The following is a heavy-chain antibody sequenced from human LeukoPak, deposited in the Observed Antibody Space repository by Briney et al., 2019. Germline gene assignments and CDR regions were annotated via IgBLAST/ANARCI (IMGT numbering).Heavy chain of an antibody. D-gene: IGHD2/OR15-2a*01. CDR1: GYTFTSYG. CDR3: ATSSTSTPFSFDP. CDR2: ISTYNGNT. V-gene: IGHV1-18*01. J-gene: IGHJ5*02. Sequence: ASVKVSCKASGYTFTSYGISWVRQAPGQGLEWMGWISTYNGNTNYAQKLQGRVTMTTDTSTSTAYVELRSLRSDDTAVYYCATSSTSTPFSFDPWGQGTLVTVSS.